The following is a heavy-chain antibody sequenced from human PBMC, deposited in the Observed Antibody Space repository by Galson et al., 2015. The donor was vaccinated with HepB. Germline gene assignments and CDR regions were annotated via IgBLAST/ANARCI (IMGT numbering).Heavy chain of an antibody. D-gene: IGHD2-2*01. V-gene: IGHV4-30-4*01. CDR2: IYHSGST. Sequence: LSLTCTVSGGSISSGDYYWSWIRQPPGKGLEWIGYIYHSGSTYYNPSLRSRVTMSVDTSKNQFSLKLSSVTAADTAVYYCAGYQQLQPSDTFDIWGKGQWSPSL. J-gene: IGHJ3*02. CDR3: AGYQQLQPSDTFDI. CDR1: GGSISSGDYY.